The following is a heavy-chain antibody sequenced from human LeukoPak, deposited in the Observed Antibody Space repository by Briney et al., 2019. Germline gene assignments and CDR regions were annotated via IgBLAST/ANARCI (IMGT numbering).Heavy chain of an antibody. CDR3: ARAEWELPFDI. J-gene: IGHJ3*02. CDR2: ISSSSSTI. D-gene: IGHD1-26*01. Sequence: AGGSLRLSCAASGFTFSSYSMNWVRQAPGKGLEWVSYISSSSSTIYYADSVKGRFTISRDNAKNSLYLQMNSLRAEDTAVYYCARAEWELPFDIWGQGTMVTVSS. V-gene: IGHV3-48*01. CDR1: GFTFSSYS.